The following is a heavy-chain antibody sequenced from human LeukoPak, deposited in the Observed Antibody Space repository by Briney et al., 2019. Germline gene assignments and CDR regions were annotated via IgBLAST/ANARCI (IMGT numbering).Heavy chain of an antibody. Sequence: GGSLRLSCAASGFTFSNAWMSWVRQAPGKGLEWVGRIKSKTDGGTTDYAAPVKGRFTISRDDSKNTLYLQMNSLRAEDTAVYYCARGEAVHDAFDIWGQGTMVTVSS. V-gene: IGHV3-15*01. CDR1: GFTFSNAW. D-gene: IGHD1-1*01. CDR2: IKSKTDGGTT. J-gene: IGHJ3*02. CDR3: ARGEAVHDAFDI.